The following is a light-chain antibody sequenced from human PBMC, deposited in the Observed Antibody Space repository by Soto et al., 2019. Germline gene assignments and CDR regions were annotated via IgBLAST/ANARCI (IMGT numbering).Light chain of an antibody. V-gene: IGLV2-14*01. CDR2: DVS. Sequence: QSALTQPASVSGSPGQSITISCTGTSSDVGGYNYVSWYQQHPGKAPKLMIYDVSNRPSGVSNRFSGSKSGNTASLTISGLQAEDEADYHCSSYTSSSGWVFGGGTKLTVL. J-gene: IGLJ3*02. CDR3: SSYTSSSGWV. CDR1: SSDVGGYNY.